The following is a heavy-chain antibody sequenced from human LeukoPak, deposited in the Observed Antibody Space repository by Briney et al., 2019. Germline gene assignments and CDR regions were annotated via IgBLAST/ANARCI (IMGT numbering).Heavy chain of an antibody. CDR2: IYPGDSDT. J-gene: IGHJ4*02. D-gene: IGHD5-12*01. Sequence: GESLKISCKGSGYSFTSYWIGWVRQMPGKGLEWMGIIYPGDSDTRYSPSFQGQVTVSADKSISTAYLQWSSLKASDTAMYYCARLTGYSGYDYHFDYWGQGTLVTVSS. CDR1: GYSFTSYW. V-gene: IGHV5-51*01. CDR3: ARLTGYSGYDYHFDY.